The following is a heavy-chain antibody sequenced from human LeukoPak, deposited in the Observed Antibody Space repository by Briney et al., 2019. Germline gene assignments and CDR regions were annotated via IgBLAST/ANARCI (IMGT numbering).Heavy chain of an antibody. CDR3: ARRRRSGDLYYYYYYMDV. V-gene: IGHV3-74*01. J-gene: IGHJ6*03. Sequence: PGGSLRLSCAASGSTFSSYWMHWVRQAPGKGLVWVSRINSDGSSTSYADSVKGRFTISRDNAKNTLYLQMNSLRAEDTAVYYCARRRRSGDLYYYYYYMDVWGKGTTVTVSS. CDR2: INSDGSST. CDR1: GSTFSSYW. D-gene: IGHD1-26*01.